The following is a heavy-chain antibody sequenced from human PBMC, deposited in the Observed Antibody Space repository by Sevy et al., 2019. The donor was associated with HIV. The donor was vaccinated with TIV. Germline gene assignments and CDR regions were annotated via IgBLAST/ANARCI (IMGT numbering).Heavy chain of an antibody. D-gene: IGHD3-3*01. Sequence: GGSLRLSCAASGFTFSKYAMYWVRQAPGKGLEWMAVISYDGSNKQYADPVEGRFTISRDNSKNTLYLQMNSLRAEDTAVYYCATDSFGVIITDYFDYWGQGTLVTVSS. CDR1: GFTFSKYA. J-gene: IGHJ4*02. CDR3: ATDSFGVIITDYFDY. V-gene: IGHV3-30*04. CDR2: ISYDGSNK.